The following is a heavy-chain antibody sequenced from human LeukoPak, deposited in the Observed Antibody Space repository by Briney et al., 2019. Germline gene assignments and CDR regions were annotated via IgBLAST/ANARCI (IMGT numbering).Heavy chain of an antibody. CDR2: IYYSGST. CDR3: ASPPSRDGYNSAFDI. V-gene: IGHV4-39*01. D-gene: IGHD5-24*01. Sequence: SETLSLTCTVSGGSISSSSYYWGWIRQPPGKGLEWIGSIYYSGSTYYNPSLKSRVTISVDTSKNQFSLKLSSVTAADTAVYYCASPPSRDGYNSAFDIWGQGTMVTVSS. J-gene: IGHJ3*02. CDR1: GGSISSSSYY.